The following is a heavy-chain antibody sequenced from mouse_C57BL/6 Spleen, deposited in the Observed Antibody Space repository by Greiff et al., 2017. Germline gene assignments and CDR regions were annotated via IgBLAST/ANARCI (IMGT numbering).Heavy chain of an antibody. D-gene: IGHD2-1*01. V-gene: IGHV5-6*01. CDR1: GFTFSSYG. CDR3: ARHVTTYYFDY. J-gene: IGHJ2*01. Sequence: EVQVVESGGDLVKPGGSLKLSCAASGFTFSSYGLSWVRQTPDKRLEWVATISSGGSYTYYPDSVKGRFTISRDNAKNTLYLQMSSLKSEDTAMYYCARHVTTYYFDYWGQGTTLTVSS. CDR2: ISSGGSYT.